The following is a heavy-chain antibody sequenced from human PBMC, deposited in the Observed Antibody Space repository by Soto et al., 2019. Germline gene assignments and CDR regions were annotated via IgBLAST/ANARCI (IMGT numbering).Heavy chain of an antibody. D-gene: IGHD6-13*01. CDR3: ARGSSVRGMNV. CDR1: GFIFSDYY. V-gene: IGHV3-11*06. J-gene: IGHJ6*02. CDR2: ISGTDPYM. Sequence: GGSLRLSCAASGFIFSDYYMSWVRQAPGKGLEWVSYISGTDPYMKYADAVRGRFTISRDNAKNSVYLQMNSLRDDDTAVYYCARGSSVRGMNVWGQGTTVTVSS.